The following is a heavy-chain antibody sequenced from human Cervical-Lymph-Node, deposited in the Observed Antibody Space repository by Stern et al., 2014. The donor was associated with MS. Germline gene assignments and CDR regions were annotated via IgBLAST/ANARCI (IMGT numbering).Heavy chain of an antibody. D-gene: IGHD5-24*01. J-gene: IGHJ4*02. CDR3: ARERWVSGDY. CDR1: GFTFNNFY. CDR2: ISQAGGKR. V-gene: IGHV3-7*01. Sequence: MQLVQSGGGLVQPGGSLRLSCAASGFTFNNFYMTWVRQTPGKGLEWVAKISQAGGKRNYVDSVRGRFTISRDNAENSLYLQMDSLTAEDTAVYFCARERWVSGDYWGQGSLVTVSS.